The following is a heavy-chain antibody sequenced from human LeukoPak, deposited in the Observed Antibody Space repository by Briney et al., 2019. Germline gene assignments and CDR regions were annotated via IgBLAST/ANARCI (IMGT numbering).Heavy chain of an antibody. Sequence: ASVKVSCKASGYTFTNNWMHWVRQAPGQGLEWVGLINPTGTWTLYAQNFQGRITLTRDMSTTTDYMELSSLTPEDTAVYYCARDNSVGDIAWWFDPWGQGTLVTVSS. CDR1: GYTFTNNW. CDR3: ARDNSVGDIAWWFDP. D-gene: IGHD2-15*01. V-gene: IGHV1-46*01. J-gene: IGHJ5*01. CDR2: INPTGTWT.